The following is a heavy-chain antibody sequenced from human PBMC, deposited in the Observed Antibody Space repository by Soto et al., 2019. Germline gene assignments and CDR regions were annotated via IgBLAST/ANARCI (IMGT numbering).Heavy chain of an antibody. CDR2: ISAYNGNT. D-gene: IGHD2-21*02. J-gene: IGHJ4*02. Sequence: ASVKVSCKASGYTFTRYGISWVRQAPGQGLERMGWISAYNGNTNYAQKLQGRVTMTTDTSTSTAYMDLRSLRSDDTAVYYCARLIAYCGGDCSQYPIDNWGQATLVTVSS. CDR1: GYTFTRYG. CDR3: ARLIAYCGGDCSQYPIDN. V-gene: IGHV1-18*01.